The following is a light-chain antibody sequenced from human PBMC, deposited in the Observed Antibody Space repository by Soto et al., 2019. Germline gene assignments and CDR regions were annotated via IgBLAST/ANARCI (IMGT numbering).Light chain of an antibody. Sequence: QLVLTQSSSASASLGSSVKLTCTRSSGHSSYIIAWHQQQPGKAPRYLMKLEGSGNYNKGSGVPDRFSGSSSGADRYLTIPDLQSEDEADYYCDTWDSNNQVFGGGTKLTVL. J-gene: IGLJ2*01. CDR2: LEGSGNY. CDR3: DTWDSNNQV. CDR1: SGHSSYI. V-gene: IGLV4-60*03.